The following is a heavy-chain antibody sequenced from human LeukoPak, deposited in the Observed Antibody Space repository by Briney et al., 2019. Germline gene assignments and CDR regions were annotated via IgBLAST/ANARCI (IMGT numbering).Heavy chain of an antibody. J-gene: IGHJ3*02. CDR3: ARGHSAAGNEAFDI. CDR1: GGSFSGYY. CDR2: INHSGST. V-gene: IGHV4-34*01. D-gene: IGHD6-13*01. Sequence: PSETLSLTCAVYGGSFSGYYWSWIRQPPGKGLEWIGEINHSGSTNYNPSLKSRVTISVDTSKNQFSLKLSSVTAADTAVYYCARGHSAAGNEAFDIWGQGTMVTVSS.